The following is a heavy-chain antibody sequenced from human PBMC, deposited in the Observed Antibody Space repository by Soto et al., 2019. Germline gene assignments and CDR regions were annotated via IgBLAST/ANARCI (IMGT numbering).Heavy chain of an antibody. CDR2: ITPILGTP. J-gene: IGHJ4*02. CDR3: VRGGSGSRGDY. CDR1: GGAFSNFA. V-gene: IGHV1-69*01. Sequence: QVQLVQSGAEMKKPGSSVKVSCKISGGAFSNFAVSWVRQAPGQGLEWVGGITPILGTPSYAQKFQGRVTITADVSTTSAYMEITSLTSEDTALYYCVRGGSGSRGDYWGQGTLVTVSS. D-gene: IGHD3-10*01.